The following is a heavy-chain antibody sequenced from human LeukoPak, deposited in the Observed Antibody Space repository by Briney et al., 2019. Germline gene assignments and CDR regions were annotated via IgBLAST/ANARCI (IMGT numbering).Heavy chain of an antibody. Sequence: PSETLSLTCTVSGGSISSSSYYWSWIRQPVGKGLEWIGRIYTSGITNYNPSLKSRVTISLDTSKNQFSLKLSSVTAADTAVYYCARAEVRVGYCSSPSCPFDCWGQGTLVTVSS. CDR3: ARAEVRVGYCSSPSCPFDC. V-gene: IGHV4-61*02. D-gene: IGHD2-2*01. J-gene: IGHJ4*02. CDR2: IYTSGIT. CDR1: GGSISSSSYY.